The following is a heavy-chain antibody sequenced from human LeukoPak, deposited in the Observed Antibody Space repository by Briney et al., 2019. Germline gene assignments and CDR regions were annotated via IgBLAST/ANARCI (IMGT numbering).Heavy chain of an antibody. V-gene: IGHV3-23*01. J-gene: IGHJ4*02. CDR2: ISGSGGYT. CDR1: GFTFSSYD. Sequence: GGSLRLSCAASGFTFSSYDMIWVRRAPGKGLEWVSSISGSGGYTYYAASVKGRFTISRDNSKNTLYLQMNSLRADDTAEYYCAKGLPLGYCAGAVCYTKIIYFDYWGQGTLVTVSS. D-gene: IGHD2-8*02. CDR3: AKGLPLGYCAGAVCYTKIIYFDY.